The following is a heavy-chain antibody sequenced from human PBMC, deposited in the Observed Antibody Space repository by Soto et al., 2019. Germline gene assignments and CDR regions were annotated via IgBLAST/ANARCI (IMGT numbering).Heavy chain of an antibody. J-gene: IGHJ4*02. V-gene: IGHV3-74*01. CDR1: GFTFSSYW. Sequence: GGSLRLSCAASGFTFSSYWMHCVRQAPWKGLVWVSLINSDGSITRYADSVKGRFTISRDNAKNTLYLQMNSLRAEDTAVYYCARAKYYYDSSGYYYVVDYWGQGTLVTVSS. CDR3: ARAKYYYDSSGYYYVVDY. CDR2: INSDGSIT. D-gene: IGHD3-22*01.